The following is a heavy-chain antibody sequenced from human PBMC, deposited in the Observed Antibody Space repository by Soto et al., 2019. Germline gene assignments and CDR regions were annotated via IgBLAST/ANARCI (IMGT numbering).Heavy chain of an antibody. J-gene: IGHJ5*01. CDR3: ARNFDS. CDR1: GCSLCSYY. Sequence: PSETLSLTCTVSGCSLCSYYWSWIRQSPGKGLEWIGDIDRSGNTNYNPSLKSRVIMSVDTSMNHFSLSLSSVTAADTAVYYCARNFDSWGQGTLVTVSS. V-gene: IGHV4-34*01. CDR2: IDRSGNT.